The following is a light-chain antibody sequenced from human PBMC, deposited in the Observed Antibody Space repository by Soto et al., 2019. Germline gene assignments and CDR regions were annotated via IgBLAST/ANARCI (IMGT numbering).Light chain of an antibody. CDR2: DVS. J-gene: IGLJ1*01. CDR1: SSDVGGYNY. V-gene: IGLV2-14*01. Sequence: QSVLTQPASVSGSPGQSITISCTGTSSDVGGYNYVPWYQQHPGKAPKLMIYDVSNRPSGVSNRFSGSKSGNTASLTISGLQAEDEADYYCSTYTSSSTLWVFGTGTKVTV. CDR3: STYTSSSTLWV.